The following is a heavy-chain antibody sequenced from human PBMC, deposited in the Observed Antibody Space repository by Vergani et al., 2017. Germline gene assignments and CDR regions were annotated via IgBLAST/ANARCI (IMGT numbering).Heavy chain of an antibody. CDR3: ARGQTGYSRDWSTYFFYMDV. CDR1: GDAISRDTYS. V-gene: IGHV4-30-4*07. J-gene: IGHJ6*03. D-gene: IGHD3/OR15-3a*01. Sequence: QVNLQESGPGLVKPSETLSLTCTLSGDAISRDTYSWNWVRQPPGKPLEWIGSVYYSGTTYYKPSLGGRVTMSIDKSKNHFSLTLTSVTAADSAFYFCARGQTGYSRDWSTYFFYMDVWGKGTTVTVSS. CDR2: VYYSGTT.